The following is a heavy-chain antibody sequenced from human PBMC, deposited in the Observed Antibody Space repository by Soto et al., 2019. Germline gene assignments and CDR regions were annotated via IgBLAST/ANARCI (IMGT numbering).Heavy chain of an antibody. D-gene: IGHD6-13*01. J-gene: IGHJ4*02. CDR3: ARAMPTAGDIYFDQ. CDR2: INTGSSNT. Sequence: QVDLVQSGAEVKEPGASVRISCEASGYTFTSYGIHWVRQAPGQRLEWMGWINTGSSNTRYSPEFQARVTITRDTSARTAYMERNSLRSEDTAVSYCARAMPTAGDIYFDQWGQGTLVTVSS. CDR1: GYTFTSYG. V-gene: IGHV1-3*04.